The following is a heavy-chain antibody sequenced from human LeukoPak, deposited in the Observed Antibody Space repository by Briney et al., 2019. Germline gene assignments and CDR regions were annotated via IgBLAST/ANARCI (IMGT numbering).Heavy chain of an antibody. CDR2: ISYDGSNK. CDR3: ARDRKWELLRLFDY. V-gene: IGHV3-30-3*01. Sequence: GGSLRLSCAASGFTFSSYWMHWVRQAPGKGLEWVAVISYDGSNKYYADSVKGRFTISRDNSKNTLYLQMNSLRAEDTAVYYCARDRKWELLRLFDYWGQGTLVTVSS. D-gene: IGHD1-26*01. J-gene: IGHJ4*02. CDR1: GFTFSSYW.